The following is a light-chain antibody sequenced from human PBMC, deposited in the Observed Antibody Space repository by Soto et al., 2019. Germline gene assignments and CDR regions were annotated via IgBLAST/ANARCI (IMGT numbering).Light chain of an antibody. J-gene: IGLJ3*02. CDR1: SSDVGGYNY. CDR2: EVT. Sequence: QSALTQPPSASGSPGQSVTISCTGSSSDVGGYNYVSWYQQHPGKAPKLMIYEVTKRPSGVPDRFSGSKSGNTASLTVSGLQAEDEADYYCSSYAGSNILLFGGGIELTVL. V-gene: IGLV2-8*01. CDR3: SSYAGSNILL.